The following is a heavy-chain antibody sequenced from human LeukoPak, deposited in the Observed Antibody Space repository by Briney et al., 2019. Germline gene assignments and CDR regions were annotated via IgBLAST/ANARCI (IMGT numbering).Heavy chain of an antibody. CDR1: GGSFSGYY. CDR3: AGDGGNSGYNY. CDR2: INHSGST. J-gene: IGHJ4*02. Sequence: PSETLSLTCAVYGGSFSGYYWSWIRQPPGKGLEWIGEINHSGSTNYNPSLKSRVTISVDTSKNQFSLKLSSVTAADTAVYYCAGDGGNSGYNYWGQGTLVTVSS. D-gene: IGHD4-23*01. V-gene: IGHV4-34*01.